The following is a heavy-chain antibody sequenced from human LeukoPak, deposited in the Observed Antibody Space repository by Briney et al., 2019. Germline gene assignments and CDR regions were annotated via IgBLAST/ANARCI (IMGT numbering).Heavy chain of an antibody. CDR2: IIPIFGTA. J-gene: IGHJ4*02. V-gene: IGHV1-69*13. CDR3: ARDGSGSYRPFDY. Sequence: ASVKVSCKASGGTFSSYAISWVRQAPGQGLEWMGGIIPIFGTANYAQKFQGRVTITADESTSTAYMELSSLRSEDTAVYYCARDGSGSYRPFDYRGQGTLVTVSS. CDR1: GGTFSSYA. D-gene: IGHD3-10*01.